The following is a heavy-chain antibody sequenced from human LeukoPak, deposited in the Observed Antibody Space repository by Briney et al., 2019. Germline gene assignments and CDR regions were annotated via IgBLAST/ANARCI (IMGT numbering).Heavy chain of an antibody. D-gene: IGHD4-17*01. CDR2: IYYSGST. Sequence: SETLSLTCTVSGGSISSSSYYWGWIRQPPGKGLEWIGSIYYSGSTYYNPSLKSRVTISVDTSKNQFSLKLSSVTAADTAVYYCARGDYGDYGGENWFDPWGQGTLVTVSS. V-gene: IGHV4-39*01. CDR1: GGSISSSSYY. CDR3: ARGDYGDYGGENWFDP. J-gene: IGHJ5*02.